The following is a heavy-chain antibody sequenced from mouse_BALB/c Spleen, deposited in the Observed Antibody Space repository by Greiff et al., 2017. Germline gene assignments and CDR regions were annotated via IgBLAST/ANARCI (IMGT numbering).Heavy chain of an antibody. D-gene: IGHD6-1*01. CDR3: ARGGSLYYFDY. CDR1: GFTFSSYA. CDR2: ISSGGST. Sequence: EVQVVESGGGLVKPGGSLKLSCAASGFTFSSYAMSWVRQTPEKRLEWVASISSGGSTYYPDSVKGRFTISRDNARNILYLQMSSLRSEDTAMYYCARGGSLYYFDYWGQGTTLTVSS. V-gene: IGHV5-6-5*01. J-gene: IGHJ2*01.